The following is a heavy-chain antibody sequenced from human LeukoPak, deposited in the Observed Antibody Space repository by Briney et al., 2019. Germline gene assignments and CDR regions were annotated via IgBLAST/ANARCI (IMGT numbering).Heavy chain of an antibody. CDR1: GFTFSSYA. V-gene: IGHV3-48*04. CDR3: ARYHLGSYFRDPFDH. J-gene: IGHJ4*02. CDR2: ITYGSDTI. D-gene: IGHD3-10*01. Sequence: GGSLRLSCAASGFTFSSYAMSWLRQAPGKGLEWVAYITYGSDTILYADSVKGRFTVSRDNAKNSLYLQMDSLRAEDTAVYYCARYHLGSYFRDPFDHWGQGTLVTVSS.